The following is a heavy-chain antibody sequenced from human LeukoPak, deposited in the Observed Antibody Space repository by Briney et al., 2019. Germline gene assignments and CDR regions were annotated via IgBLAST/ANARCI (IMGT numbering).Heavy chain of an antibody. CDR1: GGSISSGGYC. D-gene: IGHD5-24*01. CDR3: ARAYSSRDGYKFAEDAFDI. CDR2: IYHSGST. V-gene: IGHV4-30-2*01. J-gene: IGHJ3*02. Sequence: PSQTLSLTCALSGGSISSGGYCWSWIRPPPGNGLGWIGYIYHSGSTYYNPSLKSRVTISVDRTKNQFSLKLSSVTAADTAVYYFARAYSSRDGYKFAEDAFDIWGQGTMVTVSS.